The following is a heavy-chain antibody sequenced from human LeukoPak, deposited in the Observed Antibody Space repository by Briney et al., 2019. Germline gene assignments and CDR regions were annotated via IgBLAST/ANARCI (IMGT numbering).Heavy chain of an antibody. Sequence: GGSLRLSCAASGFTFSSYGMSWVRQAPGKGLEWVSYISSSGSTIYYADSVKGRFTISRDNAKNSLYLQMNSLRAEDTAVYYCARGGHITMIVGDPWGQGTLVTVSS. CDR1: GFTFSSYG. J-gene: IGHJ5*02. V-gene: IGHV3-48*04. D-gene: IGHD3-22*01. CDR2: ISSSGSTI. CDR3: ARGGHITMIVGDP.